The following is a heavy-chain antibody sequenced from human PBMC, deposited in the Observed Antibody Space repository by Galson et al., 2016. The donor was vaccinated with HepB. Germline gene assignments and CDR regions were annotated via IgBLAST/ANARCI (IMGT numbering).Heavy chain of an antibody. CDR2: IYPGDSDT. V-gene: IGHV5-51*01. Sequence: QSGAEVKKSGESLKISCKGSGYSFTTYWIGWVRQMPGKGLEWMGIIYPGDSDTRFSPSFQGQVTISADKSINTAYLQWSSLRASDTAMYYCARRRIYFASDSWFDSWGQGTLVTVSS. CDR3: ARRRIYFASDSWFDS. D-gene: IGHD3-9*01. CDR1: GYSFTTYW. J-gene: IGHJ5*01.